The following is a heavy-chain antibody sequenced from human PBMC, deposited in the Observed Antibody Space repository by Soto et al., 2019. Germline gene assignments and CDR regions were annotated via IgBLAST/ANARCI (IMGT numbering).Heavy chain of an antibody. CDR2: ISFDASYE. CDR1: GFTFSSYG. J-gene: IGHJ6*02. CDR3: ARDVTFYGSGIYYGVDV. Sequence: QVQLVESGGGVVQPGRSLRLSCSASGFTFSSYGMHWVRQAPGKGLEWVAIISFDASYEYYADSVKGRFTISRDNSKNTLSLHVHSLRAEDTGVYYCARDVTFYGSGIYYGVDVWGQGTTVTVSS. D-gene: IGHD3-10*01. V-gene: IGHV3-30*03.